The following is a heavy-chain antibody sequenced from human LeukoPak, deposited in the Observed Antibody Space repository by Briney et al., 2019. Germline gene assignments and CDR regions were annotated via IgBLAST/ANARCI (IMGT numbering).Heavy chain of an antibody. J-gene: IGHJ4*02. D-gene: IGHD3-3*01. CDR3: ARGQFLESLLQDY. CDR1: GFTFSSYA. V-gene: IGHV3-64*01. CDR2: ISSNGGST. Sequence: GGSLRLSCAASGFTFSSYAMHWVRQAPGKGLEYVSAISSNGGSTYYANSVKGRFTISRDNSKNTLYLQMGSLRAEDMAVYYCARGQFLESLLQDYWGQGTLVTVSS.